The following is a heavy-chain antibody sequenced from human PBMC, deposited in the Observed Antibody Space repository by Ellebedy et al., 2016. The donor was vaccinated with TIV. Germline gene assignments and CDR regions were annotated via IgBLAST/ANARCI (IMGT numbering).Heavy chain of an antibody. CDR2: INPNSGGT. V-gene: IGHV1-2*04. Sequence: ASVKVSXXASGYTFTSYAMHWVRQAPGQRLEWMGWINPNSGGTNYAQKFQGWVTMTRDTSISTAYMELSRLRSDDTAVYYCARDRGYYDSSGYYPFDYWGQGTLVTVSS. D-gene: IGHD3-22*01. J-gene: IGHJ4*02. CDR3: ARDRGYYDSSGYYPFDY. CDR1: GYTFTSYA.